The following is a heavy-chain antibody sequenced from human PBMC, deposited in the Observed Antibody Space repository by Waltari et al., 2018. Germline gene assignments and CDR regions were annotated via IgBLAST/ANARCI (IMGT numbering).Heavy chain of an antibody. CDR3: ARLLAYCGGDCYSGDWYFDL. CDR1: GGSISSGGYY. CDR2: IYYSGST. Sequence: QVQLQESGPGLVKPSQTLSLTCTVSGGSISSGGYYWSWFRQHPGKGSEWIGYIYYSGSTYYNPPLKSLVTISVDTSKNQFSLKLSSVTAADTAVYYCARLLAYCGGDCYSGDWYFDLWGRGTLVTVSS. V-gene: IGHV4-31*01. J-gene: IGHJ2*01. D-gene: IGHD2-21*02.